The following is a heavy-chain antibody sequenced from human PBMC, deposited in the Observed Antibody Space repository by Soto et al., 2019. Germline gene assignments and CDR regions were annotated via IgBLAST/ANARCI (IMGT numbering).Heavy chain of an antibody. Sequence: QITLKESGPTLVKPTQTLTLTCTVSGFSLSTGGVGVGWIRQPPGKALEWLALIYWDDDKRYSPSLKSRLTITKDTSKNQVVLTMTNMDPVDTATYYCAYRRRISGTRLFDYWGQGALVTVSS. CDR2: IYWDDDK. D-gene: IGHD1-20*01. CDR1: GFSLSTGGVG. V-gene: IGHV2-5*02. CDR3: AYRRRISGTRLFDY. J-gene: IGHJ4*02.